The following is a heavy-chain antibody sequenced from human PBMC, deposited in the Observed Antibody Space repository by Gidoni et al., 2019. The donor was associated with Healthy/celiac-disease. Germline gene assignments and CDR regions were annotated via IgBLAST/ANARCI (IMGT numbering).Heavy chain of an antibody. V-gene: IGHV3-23*01. Sequence: EVQLLASGGGLVQPGGPLRRSCAASGLTFRSYAMSWVRQAPGKGLEWVSAISGSGGSTYYADSVKGRSTISRDNSKNTLYLQMNSLRAEDTAVYYCAKWHCSGGRCYFDYWGQGTLVTVSS. J-gene: IGHJ4*02. CDR1: GLTFRSYA. D-gene: IGHD2-15*01. CDR2: ISGSGGST. CDR3: AKWHCSGGRCYFDY.